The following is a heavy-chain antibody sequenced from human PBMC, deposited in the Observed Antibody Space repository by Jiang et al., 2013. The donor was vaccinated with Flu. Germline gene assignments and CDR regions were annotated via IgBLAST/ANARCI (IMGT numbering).Heavy chain of an antibody. J-gene: IGHJ3*02. Sequence: GLVKPSETLSLTCTVSGGSISSSSYYWGWIRQPPGKGLEWIGSLYYSGSTYYNPSLKSRVTISVDTSKNQFSVKLSSVTAADTAVYYCAREGRDILTGYYCCGTPIWGQGTMVT. CDR2: LYYSGST. CDR1: GGSISSSSYY. V-gene: IGHV4-39*07. CDR3: AREGRDILTGYYCCGTPI. D-gene: IGHD3-9*01.